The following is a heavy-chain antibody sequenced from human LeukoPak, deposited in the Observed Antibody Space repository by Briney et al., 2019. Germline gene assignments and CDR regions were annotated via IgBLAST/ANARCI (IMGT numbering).Heavy chain of an antibody. CDR1: GFTFSSYT. Sequence: PGGSLRLSCAASGFTFSSYTMNWVRQAPGKGLEWVSSISSSSSNIYYADSVKGRFTISRDNAKNSLYLQMNSLRAEDTAVYYCGRGFEAPDYWGQGTLVTVSS. CDR3: GRGFEAPDY. CDR2: ISSSSSNI. V-gene: IGHV3-21*01. J-gene: IGHJ4*02.